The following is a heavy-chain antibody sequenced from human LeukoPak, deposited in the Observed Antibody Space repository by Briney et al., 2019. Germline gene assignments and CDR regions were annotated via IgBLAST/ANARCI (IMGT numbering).Heavy chain of an antibody. Sequence: PGGSLRLSCAASGFAFSSYAMHWVRQAPGKGLEWVAVISYDGSNKYYADSVKGRFTISRDNSKNTLYLQMNSLRAEDTAVYYCAKEWELGVGAFDIWGQGTMVTVSS. CDR2: ISYDGSNK. CDR3: AKEWELGVGAFDI. J-gene: IGHJ3*02. V-gene: IGHV3-30*04. CDR1: GFAFSSYA. D-gene: IGHD1-26*01.